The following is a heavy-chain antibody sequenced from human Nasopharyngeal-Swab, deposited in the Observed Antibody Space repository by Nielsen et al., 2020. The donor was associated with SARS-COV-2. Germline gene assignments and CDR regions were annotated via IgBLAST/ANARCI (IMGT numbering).Heavy chain of an antibody. CDR2: IYYSGST. D-gene: IGHD4-23*01. J-gene: IGHJ6*02. V-gene: IGHV4-39*07. CDR1: GGSISSSSYY. Sequence: SETLSLTCTVSGGSISSSSYYWGWIRQPPGKGLEWIGSIYYSGSTYYNPSLKSRVTISVDTSKNQFSLKLSSVTAADTAVYYCARGTVVLFYYGMDVWGQGTTVTVSS. CDR3: ARGTVVLFYYGMDV.